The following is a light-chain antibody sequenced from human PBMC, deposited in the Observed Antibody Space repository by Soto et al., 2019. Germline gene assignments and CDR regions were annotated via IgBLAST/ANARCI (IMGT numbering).Light chain of an antibody. CDR1: QSVSSN. Sequence: EIVMTQSPATLSVSPGERATLSCRASQSVSSNLAWYQQKPGQAPRLLIYGASTRAAGIPDRFSGSGSGTDFTLTISSLEPEDFAVYYCQQYNNWPRTFGQGTKVDIK. CDR2: GAS. J-gene: IGKJ1*01. V-gene: IGKV3D-15*01. CDR3: QQYNNWPRT.